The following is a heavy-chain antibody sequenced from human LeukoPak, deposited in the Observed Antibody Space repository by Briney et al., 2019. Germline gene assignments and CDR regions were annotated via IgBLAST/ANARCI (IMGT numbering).Heavy chain of an antibody. D-gene: IGHD2-15*01. CDR1: GFTFSSYW. Sequence: PGGSLKLSCAASGFTFSSYWMHWVRQVPGKGLVWVSLINSAGSNTRYADSVKGRFTISRNNTKNTLHLQMNSLRAEDTAVYYCARGIGCGGGSRPISHYYYHYYMDVWGKGTTVTVSS. CDR2: INSAGSNT. CDR3: ARGIGCGGGSRPISHYYYHYYMDV. J-gene: IGHJ6*03. V-gene: IGHV3-74*01.